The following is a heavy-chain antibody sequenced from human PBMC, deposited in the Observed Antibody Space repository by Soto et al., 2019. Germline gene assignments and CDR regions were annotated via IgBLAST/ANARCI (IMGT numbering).Heavy chain of an antibody. CDR2: YIPLFGTA. V-gene: IGHV1-69*13. CDR1: GCTFNGYA. Sequence: SVKVSCKASGCTFNGYAISWVRKAPGYGHEWLGEYIPLFGTANYAQKFQGRVTLTADESTSTAYMELSSLRSEDTAVYYCARECVANWFAPWGQGTLVTVSS. D-gene: IGHD2-15*01. J-gene: IGHJ5*02. CDR3: ARECVANWFAP.